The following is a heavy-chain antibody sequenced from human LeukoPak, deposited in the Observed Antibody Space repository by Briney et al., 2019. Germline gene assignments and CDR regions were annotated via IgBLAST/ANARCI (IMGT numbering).Heavy chain of an antibody. CDR1: GFTYSSYW. CDR2: IKQDGSEK. CDR3: ARDHNEQQLYD. V-gene: IGHV3-7*01. Sequence: GGSLRLSCAASGFTYSSYWMSWVRQAPGKGLEWVANIKQDGSEKYYVDSVKGRFTISRDNAKNSLYLQMNSLRAEDTAVYYCARDHNEQQLYDWGQGTLVTVSS. J-gene: IGHJ4*02. D-gene: IGHD6-13*01.